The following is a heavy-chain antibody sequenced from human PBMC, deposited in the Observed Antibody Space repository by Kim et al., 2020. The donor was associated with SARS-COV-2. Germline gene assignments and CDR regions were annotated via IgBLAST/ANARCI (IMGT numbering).Heavy chain of an antibody. Sequence: SGKGRVTISRDNSKNTLYLQMNSLRAEDTTVYYCARDPTYYDILTGYPDYWGQGTLVTVSS. CDR3: ARDPTYYDILTGYPDY. D-gene: IGHD3-9*01. J-gene: IGHJ4*02. V-gene: IGHV3-30*01.